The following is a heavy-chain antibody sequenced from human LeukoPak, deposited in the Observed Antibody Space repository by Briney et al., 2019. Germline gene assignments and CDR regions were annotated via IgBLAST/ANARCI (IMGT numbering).Heavy chain of an antibody. D-gene: IGHD5-18*01. CDR2: ISSSGTTI. J-gene: IGHJ3*02. Sequence: GGSLRLSCAASGFTFSDYYMTWVRQAPGKGLEWVSFISSSGTTIYYADSVKGRFTISRDNAKNSLYLQMNRLRDEDTAVYYCARDRGIELWLLDAFDIWGQGTMVTVYS. CDR1: GFTFSDYY. CDR3: ARDRGIELWLLDAFDI. V-gene: IGHV3-11*04.